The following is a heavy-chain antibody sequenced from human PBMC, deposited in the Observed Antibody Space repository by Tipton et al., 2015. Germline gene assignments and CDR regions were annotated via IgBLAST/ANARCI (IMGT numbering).Heavy chain of an antibody. J-gene: IGHJ3*02. CDR3: VKNESITMVRGVVGVFDI. Sequence: SLRLSCAASGFTFSSYAMSWVRQTPGRGLEWVSGISGTGISTYYPDSVKGRFTTSRDNSKNSLYLQMNSLRAEDTALYYCVKNESITMVRGVVGVFDIWGQGTMVIVSS. V-gene: IGHV3-23*01. D-gene: IGHD3-10*01. CDR2: ISGTGIST. CDR1: GFTFSSYA.